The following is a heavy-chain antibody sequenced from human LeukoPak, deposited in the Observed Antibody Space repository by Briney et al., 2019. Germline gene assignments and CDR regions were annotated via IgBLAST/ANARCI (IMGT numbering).Heavy chain of an antibody. J-gene: IGHJ3*02. CDR3: VKESDAFDI. CDR2: IWHDGSEK. CDR1: GFIFSNYV. V-gene: IGHV3-33*06. Sequence: PGTSLSLSCAASGFIFSNYVMHWVRQAPGKGLEWVADIWHDGSEKYYGDSVKGRFGISRDNSKNTLYLQMNSLSAEDTAVYFCVKESDAFDIWGQGTMVTVSS.